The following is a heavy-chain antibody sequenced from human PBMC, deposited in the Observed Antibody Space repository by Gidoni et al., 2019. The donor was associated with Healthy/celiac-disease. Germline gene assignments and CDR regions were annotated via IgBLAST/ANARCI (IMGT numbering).Heavy chain of an antibody. CDR2: ISYDGSNE. CDR3: AKDSRWFGELLGIDLEAFDI. V-gene: IGHV3-30*18. CDR1: GFTFSNYG. J-gene: IGHJ3*02. Sequence: QVQLVESGGGVVQPGRSLRLSCAASGFTFSNYGMHWVRQAPGKGLGWVAVISYDGSNEYYADSVRGRFTISRDNSKNTLYLQMNSLRAEDTAVYYCAKDSRWFGELLGIDLEAFDIWGQGTMVTLSS. D-gene: IGHD3-10*01.